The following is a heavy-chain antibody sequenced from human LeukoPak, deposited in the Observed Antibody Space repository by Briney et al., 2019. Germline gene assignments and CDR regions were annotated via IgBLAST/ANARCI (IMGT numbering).Heavy chain of an antibody. V-gene: IGHV1-69*04. CDR3: ARLGGGWLQDSYYFDY. Sequence: SVKVSCKASGGTFSSYAISWVRQAPGQGLEWMGRIIPILGIANYAQKFQGRVTITADKSTSTAYMELSSLRSEDTAVYYCARLGGGWLQDSYYFDYWGQGTLVTVSS. CDR2: IIPILGIA. J-gene: IGHJ4*02. D-gene: IGHD5-24*01. CDR1: GGTFSSYA.